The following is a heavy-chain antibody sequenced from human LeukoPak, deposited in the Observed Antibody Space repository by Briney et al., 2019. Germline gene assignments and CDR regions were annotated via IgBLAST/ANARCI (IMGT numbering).Heavy chain of an antibody. D-gene: IGHD6-6*01. CDR3: AKDLSSRLGGMDV. J-gene: IGHJ6*02. CDR1: GFTFSSYG. CDR2: ISYDGSNK. Sequence: PGRSLRLTCAASGFTFSSYGMHWVRQAPGKGLEWVAVISYDGSNKYYADSVNGRFTISRDNSKNTLHLQMNSLRAEDTAVYYCAKDLSSRLGGMDVWGQGTTVTVSS. V-gene: IGHV3-30*18.